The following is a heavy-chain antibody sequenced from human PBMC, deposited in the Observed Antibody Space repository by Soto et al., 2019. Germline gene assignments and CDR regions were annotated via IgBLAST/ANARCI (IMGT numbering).Heavy chain of an antibody. CDR2: IYYSGST. V-gene: IGHV4-31*03. D-gene: IGHD2-15*01. CDR1: GGSISSGGYY. Sequence: PSETLSLTCTVSGGSISSGGYYWSWIRQHPGKGLEWIGYIYYSGSTYYNPSLKSRVTISVDTSKNQFSLKLSSVTAADTAVYYCARVATCSGGSCWVGMDVWGQGTTVTVSS. J-gene: IGHJ6*02. CDR3: ARVATCSGGSCWVGMDV.